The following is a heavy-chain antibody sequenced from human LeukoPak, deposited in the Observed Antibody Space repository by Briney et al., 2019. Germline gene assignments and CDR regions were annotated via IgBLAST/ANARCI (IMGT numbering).Heavy chain of an antibody. V-gene: IGHV4-4*07. Sequence: SETLSLTCTVSGGSISIYHWSWIRQAAGKGLECIGRIYTSGSTKYNPSLKSRVTMSVDTSKNQISLKLSPVTAADTAVYYCARAALMTTPTTDLYYFDYWGQGTLVTVSS. CDR3: ARAALMTTPTTDLYYFDY. CDR2: IYTSGST. CDR1: GGSISIYH. J-gene: IGHJ4*02. D-gene: IGHD3-16*01.